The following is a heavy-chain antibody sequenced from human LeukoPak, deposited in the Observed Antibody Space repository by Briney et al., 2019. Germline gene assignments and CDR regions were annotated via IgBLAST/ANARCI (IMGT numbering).Heavy chain of an antibody. J-gene: IGHJ3*02. CDR2: ISGGGGST. CDR1: GFTFSSYA. D-gene: IGHD2-15*01. Sequence: PGGSLRLSCAASGFTFSSYAMSWVRQAPGKGLEWVSAISGGGGSTYYADSVKGRFTISRDNSKNTLYLQMNSLRAEDTAVYYCAKDREYCSGGSCSDAFDIWGQGTMVTVSS. V-gene: IGHV3-23*01. CDR3: AKDREYCSGGSCSDAFDI.